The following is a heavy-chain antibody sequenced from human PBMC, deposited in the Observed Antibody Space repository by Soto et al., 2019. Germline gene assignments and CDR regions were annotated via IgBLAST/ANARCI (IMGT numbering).Heavy chain of an antibody. CDR2: TYFRSKWYN. V-gene: IGHV6-1*01. J-gene: IGHJ5*02. CDR1: GDSFSSNTAS. Sequence: PSQPLSLTCDISGDSFSSNTASCHSITQSPSRTLEWMARTYFRSKWYNDYAVSVKSRIIINPDTSNNQLSLQLSSVTPEYTAVYFCAKGDNFGTKSGYAFDPWGQGIMVTVSS. CDR3: AKGDNFGTKSGYAFDP. D-gene: IGHD5-12*01.